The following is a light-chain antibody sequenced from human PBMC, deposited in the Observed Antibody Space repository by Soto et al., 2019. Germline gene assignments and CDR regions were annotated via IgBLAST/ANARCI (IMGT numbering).Light chain of an antibody. V-gene: IGKV2D-29*01. Sequence: DIVMTQTPLSLSVTPGQPASISCKSSQSLLHSDGKTYLYWYLQKPGQPPQLLIYEVSNRFSGVPDRFSGSGSGTDFNLTISRLEPEDFELYYCQQYGRSPQTFGQGTKV. J-gene: IGKJ1*01. CDR2: EVS. CDR1: QSLLHSDGKTY. CDR3: QQYGRSPQT.